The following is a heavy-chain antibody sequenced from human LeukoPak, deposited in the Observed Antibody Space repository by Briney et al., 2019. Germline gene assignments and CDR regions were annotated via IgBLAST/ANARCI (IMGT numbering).Heavy chain of an antibody. CDR1: GFSLSTTGMR. V-gene: IGHV2-70*04. D-gene: IGHD3-22*01. Sequence: ESGPALVKPTQTLTLTCTFSGFSLSTTGMRVSWIRQPPGKALGWLARIDWDDDKFYSTSLKTRLTISKDTSKNQVVLTMTNVDPVDTATYYCARTTFYYGSSGYYYFDYWGQGTLVTVSS. J-gene: IGHJ4*02. CDR2: IDWDDDK. CDR3: ARTTFYYGSSGYYYFDY.